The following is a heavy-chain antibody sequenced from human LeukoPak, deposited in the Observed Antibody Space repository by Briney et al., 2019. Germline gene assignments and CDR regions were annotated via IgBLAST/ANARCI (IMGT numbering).Heavy chain of an antibody. V-gene: IGHV3-48*02. J-gene: IGHJ4*02. CDR2: INSDSSAI. CDR3: AREAVYYDSSGYYHGYFDS. D-gene: IGHD3-22*01. CDR1: GFTFSSYS. Sequence: PGGSLRLSCAASGFTFSSYSVNWVRQAPGRGLEWISYINSDSSAIYYADSVKGRFTISRDNAKNSLYLQMNSLRDEDTAVYYCAREAVYYDSSGYYHGYFDSWGQGTLVTVSS.